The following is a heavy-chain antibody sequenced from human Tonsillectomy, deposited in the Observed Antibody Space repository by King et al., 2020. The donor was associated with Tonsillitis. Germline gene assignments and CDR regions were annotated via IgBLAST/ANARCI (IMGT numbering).Heavy chain of an antibody. D-gene: IGHD2-15*01. Sequence: VQLQESGPGLVKPSQTLSLTCTVSGGSISGGSYYWSWVRQHPGKGLEWIGYIFFSGDAYYSPSLKSRLTISLDTSKNQLSLGLSSVTAADTAVYYCGGYEGGVFDAWGQGTLVTVSS. CDR3: GGYEGGVFDA. CDR1: GGSISGGSYY. J-gene: IGHJ5*02. V-gene: IGHV4-31*03. CDR2: IFFSGDA.